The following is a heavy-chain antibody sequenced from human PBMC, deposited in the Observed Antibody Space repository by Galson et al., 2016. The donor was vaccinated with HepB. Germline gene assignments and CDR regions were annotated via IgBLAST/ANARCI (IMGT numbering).Heavy chain of an antibody. J-gene: IGHJ4*02. CDR3: ARDRGFYSSTWD. CDR1: GFTFSSYA. V-gene: IGHV3-23*01. CDR2: ISGDGAP. D-gene: IGHD2-2*01. Sequence: SLRLSCAASGFTFSSYAMSWVRQAPGKGLEWVSSISGDGAPYYVDSMKGRFTISRDNSKDTLYLQMISLRPEDTAVYYCARDRGFYSSTWDWGQGTLVTVSS.